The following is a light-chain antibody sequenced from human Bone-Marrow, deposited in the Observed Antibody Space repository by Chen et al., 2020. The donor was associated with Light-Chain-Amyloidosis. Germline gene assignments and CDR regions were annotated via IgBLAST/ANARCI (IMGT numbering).Light chain of an antibody. CDR3: QSADSSGTYEVI. Sequence: SYELTQPPSVSVSPGQTARITCSGDDLPTKYAYWYQQKPGQAPVLVIHRDTERPSGISERVAGSSSGTTATLTISGVQGEDEADYHCQSADSSGTYEVIFGGGTKLTVL. J-gene: IGLJ2*01. V-gene: IGLV3-25*03. CDR2: RDT. CDR1: DLPTKY.